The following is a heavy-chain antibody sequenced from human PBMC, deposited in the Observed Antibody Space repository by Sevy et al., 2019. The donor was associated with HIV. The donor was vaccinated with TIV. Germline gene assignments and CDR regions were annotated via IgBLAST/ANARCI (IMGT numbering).Heavy chain of an antibody. CDR3: AKARSSTPLDYFDY. CDR2: IGGSGGST. J-gene: IGHJ4*02. V-gene: IGHV3-23*01. CDR1: GFTFSSYA. D-gene: IGHD2-2*01. Sequence: GGSLRLSCAASGFTFSSYAMSWVRQAPGKGLEWVSAIGGSGGSTYYPDSVKGRFTISRDNSKNTLYLQMNSLRAEDTAVYYCAKARSSTPLDYFDYWGQGTLVTVSS.